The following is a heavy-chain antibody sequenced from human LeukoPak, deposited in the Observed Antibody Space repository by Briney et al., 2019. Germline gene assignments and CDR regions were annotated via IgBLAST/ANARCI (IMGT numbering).Heavy chain of an antibody. D-gene: IGHD3-22*01. CDR3: ARGRAYYDSSGYDY. J-gene: IGHJ4*02. Sequence: SETLSLTCTVSGGSISSYYWSWIRQPPGKGLEWIGYIYYSGSTNYNPSLKSRATISVDTSKNQFSLKLSSVTAADTAVYYCARGRAYYDSSGYDYWGQGTLVTVSS. CDR1: GGSISSYY. V-gene: IGHV4-59*01. CDR2: IYYSGST.